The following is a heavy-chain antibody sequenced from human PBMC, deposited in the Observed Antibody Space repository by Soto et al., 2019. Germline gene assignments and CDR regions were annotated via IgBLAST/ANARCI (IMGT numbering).Heavy chain of an antibody. CDR3: AKWLQSYYYYGMDV. CDR1: GFTFSSYG. J-gene: IGHJ6*02. D-gene: IGHD4-4*01. V-gene: IGHV3-33*06. CDR2: IWYDGSNK. Sequence: PGGSLRLSCAASGFTFSSYGMHWVRQAPGKGLEWVAVIWYDGSNKYYADSVKGRFTISRDNSKNTLYLQMNSLRAEDTAVYYCAKWLQSYYYYGMDVWGQGTTVTVSS.